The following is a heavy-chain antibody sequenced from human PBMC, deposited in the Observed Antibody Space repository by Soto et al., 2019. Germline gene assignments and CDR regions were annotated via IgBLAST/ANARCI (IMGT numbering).Heavy chain of an antibody. D-gene: IGHD6-13*01. CDR1: GGSIRSSNYY. Sequence: SETLSLTCTVSGGSIRSSNYYWSWIRQPPGKGLEWIGYIYYSGSTNYNPSLKSRVTISVDTSKNQFSLKLSSVTAADTAVYYCARERPDGSRLDPWGQGTLVTVSS. J-gene: IGHJ5*02. V-gene: IGHV4-61*01. CDR2: IYYSGST. CDR3: ARERPDGSRLDP.